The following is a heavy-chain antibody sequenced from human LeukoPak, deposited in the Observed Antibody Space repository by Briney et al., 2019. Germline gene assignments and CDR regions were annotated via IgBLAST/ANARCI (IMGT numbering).Heavy chain of an antibody. Sequence: SETLSLTCTVSGGSISSSNYYWGWLRQPPGKGLKWIGNIYYSGTTYYNPSLKSRVTISVDTSKNQFSLKLNSVTAADTAVYYCARGLVGATMSNWGQGALVTVSS. CDR1: GGSISSSNYY. D-gene: IGHD1-26*01. J-gene: IGHJ4*02. CDR3: ARGLVGATMSN. V-gene: IGHV4-39*01. CDR2: IYYSGTT.